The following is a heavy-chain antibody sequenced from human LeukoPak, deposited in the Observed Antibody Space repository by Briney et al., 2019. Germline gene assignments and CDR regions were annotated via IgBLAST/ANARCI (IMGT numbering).Heavy chain of an antibody. CDR3: AREGPGYSSHFDY. Sequence: SETLSLTCAVYGGSFSGYYWSWIRQPPGKGLEWIGEINHSGSTNYNPSLKSRVTISVDTSKNQFSLKLSSVTAADTAVYYCAREGPGYSSHFDYWGQGTLVTVSS. V-gene: IGHV4-34*01. D-gene: IGHD6-13*01. CDR1: GGSFSGYY. J-gene: IGHJ4*02. CDR2: INHSGST.